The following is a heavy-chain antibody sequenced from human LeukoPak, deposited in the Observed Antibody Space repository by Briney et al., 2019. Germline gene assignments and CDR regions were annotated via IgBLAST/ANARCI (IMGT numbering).Heavy chain of an antibody. CDR2: ISYIGST. D-gene: IGHD4-17*01. V-gene: IGHV4-59*11. CDR1: HDSFSSHY. Sequence: KSSETLSLTCAVSHDSFSSHYWTWIRRPPGKGLEWIGYISYIGSTNYNPSLKSRVAISIDTSKNQFSLKLTSVTAADTAVYYCARDLVTVTKGFDIWGQGTMVSVSS. J-gene: IGHJ3*02. CDR3: ARDLVTVTKGFDI.